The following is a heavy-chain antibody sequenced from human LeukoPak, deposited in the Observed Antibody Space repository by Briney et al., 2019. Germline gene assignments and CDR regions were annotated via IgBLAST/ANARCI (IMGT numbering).Heavy chain of an antibody. V-gene: IGHV3-74*01. J-gene: IGHJ3*02. CDR1: GFTFSSYW. CDR2: IKYDGSST. Sequence: GGSLRLSCAASGFTFSSYWMHWVRQAPGKGLVWVSRIKYDGSSTNYADSVKGRFTISRDNAKNTLYLQMNTLRAEDTAVYYCTRRGAASDAFDIWGQGTMVTVSS. D-gene: IGHD3-16*01. CDR3: TRRGAASDAFDI.